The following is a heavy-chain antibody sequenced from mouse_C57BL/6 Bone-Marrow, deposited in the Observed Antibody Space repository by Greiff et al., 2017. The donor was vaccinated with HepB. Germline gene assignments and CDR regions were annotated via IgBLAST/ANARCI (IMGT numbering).Heavy chain of an antibody. D-gene: IGHD1-3*01. V-gene: IGHV1-82*01. CDR2: IYPGDGDT. CDR3: ARRGIYYFDY. CDR1: GYAFSSSW. J-gene: IGHJ2*01. Sequence: VQGVESGPELVKPGASVKISCKASGYAFSSSWMNWVKQRPGKGLEWIGRIYPGDGDTNYNGKFKGKATLTADKSSSTAYMQLSSLTSEDSAVYFCARRGIYYFDYWGQGTTLTVSS.